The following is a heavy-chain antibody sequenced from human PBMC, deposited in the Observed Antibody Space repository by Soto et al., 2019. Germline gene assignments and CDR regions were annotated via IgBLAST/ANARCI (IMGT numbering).Heavy chain of an antibody. Sequence: ASVKVSCKASGYTFFTYDISWVRQAPGQGLEWMGWISTYSGDTKYAQKFQGRVTMTTDTSTTTAYLELRSLRSDDTAVYYCARHHGPTTSENWFDPWGQGTLVTVSS. CDR1: GYTFFTYD. D-gene: IGHD5-12*01. J-gene: IGHJ5*02. CDR2: ISTYSGDT. V-gene: IGHV1-18*01. CDR3: ARHHGPTTSENWFDP.